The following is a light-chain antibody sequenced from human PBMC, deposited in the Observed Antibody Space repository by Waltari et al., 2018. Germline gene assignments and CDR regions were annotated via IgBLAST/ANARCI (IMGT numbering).Light chain of an antibody. J-gene: IGLJ2*01. CDR3: SSYTTRYTVI. CDR1: SIGLGMYDF. Sequence: QPALTQPASVAGSPGQPSTISCTGTSIGLGMYDFVSLYQLHPGKAPKLRLYDVTKRPSGVSSRFSGSKSGDTASLSISGLQAEDEADYYCSSYTTRYTVIFGGGTKLTVL. V-gene: IGLV2-14*03. CDR2: DVT.